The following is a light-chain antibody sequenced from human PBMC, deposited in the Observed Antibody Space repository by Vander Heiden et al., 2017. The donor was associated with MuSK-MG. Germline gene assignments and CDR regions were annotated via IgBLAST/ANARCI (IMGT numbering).Light chain of an antibody. CDR2: GAS. V-gene: IGKV3-20*01. CDR1: QSVSSNF. CDR3: QQYGSQITYT. J-gene: IGKJ2*01. Sequence: EIVLTQSPGTLSLSPGQRATLTCRASQSVSSNFLAWYQQKPGQAPRLLIYGASSRATGVPDRFSGSSSGPYFTLTITRLEPEDFAVYYCQQYGSQITYTFGQGTKVEIK.